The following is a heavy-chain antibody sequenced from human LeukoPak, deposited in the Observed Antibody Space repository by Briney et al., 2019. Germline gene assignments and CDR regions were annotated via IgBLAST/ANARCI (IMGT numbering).Heavy chain of an antibody. D-gene: IGHD1-1*01. Sequence: TSETLSLTCTVSGGSISSYYWSWIRQPPGKGLEWIGYIYYSGSTNYNPSLKSRVTMSVDTSKNQFSLKLSSVTAADTAVYYCARGPNDEYYFDYWGQGTLVTVSS. J-gene: IGHJ4*02. CDR1: GGSISSYY. V-gene: IGHV4-59*12. CDR3: ARGPNDEYYFDY. CDR2: IYYSGST.